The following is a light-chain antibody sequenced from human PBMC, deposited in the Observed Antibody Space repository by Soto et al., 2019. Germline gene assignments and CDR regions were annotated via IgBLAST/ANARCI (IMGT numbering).Light chain of an antibody. CDR1: SSNIGNNY. V-gene: IGLV1-51*01. Sequence: QSVLTQPPSVSAAPGQKVTISCSESSSNIGNNYVSWYQQLPGTAPKLLIYDNNKRPSGIPDRFSGSKSGTSATLGITGLQTGDEADYYCGTWDSSLSVVVFGGGTKPTVL. CDR2: DNN. J-gene: IGLJ2*01. CDR3: GTWDSSLSVVV.